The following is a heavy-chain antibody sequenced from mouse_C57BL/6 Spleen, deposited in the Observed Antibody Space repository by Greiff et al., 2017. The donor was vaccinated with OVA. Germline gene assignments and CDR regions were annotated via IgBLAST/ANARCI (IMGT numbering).Heavy chain of an antibody. CDR3: ARRDLGY. J-gene: IGHJ2*01. CDR1: GYTFTSYW. V-gene: IGHV1-69*01. Sequence: VQLQQPGAELVMPGASVKLSCKASGYTFTSYWMHWVKQRPGQGLEWIGEIDPSDSYTNYNQKFKGKSTLTVDKSSSTAYMQLSSLPSEDSAVYYCARRDLGYWGQGTTLTVSS. CDR2: IDPSDSYT.